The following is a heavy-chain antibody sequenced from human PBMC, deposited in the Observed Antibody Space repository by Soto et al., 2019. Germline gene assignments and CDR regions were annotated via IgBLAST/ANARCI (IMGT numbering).Heavy chain of an antibody. CDR3: ARYIQMSPTPDYYYGMDV. D-gene: IGHD1-1*01. CDR1: GYSFNSYW. J-gene: IGHJ6*02. Sequence: GASLKISCQGSGYSFNSYWISWVRQMPGKGLEWRVRIDPSDSYTNYSPSFQGHFTISADKSISTAYLQWSSLKASDTAMYYCARYIQMSPTPDYYYGMDVWGQGTTVTVSS. V-gene: IGHV5-10-1*01. CDR2: IDPSDSYT.